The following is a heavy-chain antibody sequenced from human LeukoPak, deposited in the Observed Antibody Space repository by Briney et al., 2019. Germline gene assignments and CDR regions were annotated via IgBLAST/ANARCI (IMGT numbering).Heavy chain of an antibody. V-gene: IGHV4-30-2*01. D-gene: IGHD3-10*01. J-gene: IGHJ5*02. CDR2: IYHSGST. CDR3: ARGGYGSGSYGRDNWFAP. Sequence: SQTLSPTCAVSGASISSGGSSWSWIRQPPGKGLAWIGDIYHSGSTYYNPSLKSRVTISVDRTKNQFSPKLSSVTAAGTAVYYCARGGYGSGSYGRDNWFAPWGQGTLVTVSS. CDR1: GASISSGGSS.